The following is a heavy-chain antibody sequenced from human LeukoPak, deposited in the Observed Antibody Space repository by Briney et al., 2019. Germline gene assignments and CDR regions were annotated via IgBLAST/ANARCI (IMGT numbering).Heavy chain of an antibody. V-gene: IGHV1-69*04. D-gene: IGHD3-3*01. Sequence: ASVKVSCKASGYTFTSYGISWVRQAPGQGLEWMGRIIPILGIANYAQKFQGRVTITADKSTSTAYMELSSLRSEDTAVYYCAREEGGTGTIFGVVIMSYFDYWGQGTLVTVSS. CDR2: IIPILGIA. CDR3: AREEGGTGTIFGVVIMSYFDY. CDR1: GYTFTSYG. J-gene: IGHJ4*02.